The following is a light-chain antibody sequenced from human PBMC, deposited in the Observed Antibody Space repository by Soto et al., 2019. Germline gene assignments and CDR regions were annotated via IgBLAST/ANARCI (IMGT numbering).Light chain of an antibody. CDR2: AAS. CDR1: RGIYTH. J-gene: IGKJ1*01. Sequence: GDRVTITCRASRGIYTHLAWYQQKPGNAPKLLIYAASTLQSGVPSRFSASGSGTDFILTIRALQSEDVGTYFCQTYDKAPWTFGPGTMV. V-gene: IGKV1-27*01. CDR3: QTYDKAPWT.